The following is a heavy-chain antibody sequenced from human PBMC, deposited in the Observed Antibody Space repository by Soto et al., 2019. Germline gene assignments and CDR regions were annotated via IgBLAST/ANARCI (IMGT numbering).Heavy chain of an antibody. Sequence: EVQLVESWGGLVQPGGSLRLSCAASGFTFSNSWMHWVRQVPGKGLVWVSHINNDGSSTTYAGSVKGRFTISRDNAKSTLYLQMDSLRVEDTAVYYCARDRTAASAAYWGQGTLVSVSS. D-gene: IGHD6-13*01. J-gene: IGHJ4*02. CDR2: INNDGSST. CDR3: ARDRTAASAAY. CDR1: GFTFSNSW. V-gene: IGHV3-74*01.